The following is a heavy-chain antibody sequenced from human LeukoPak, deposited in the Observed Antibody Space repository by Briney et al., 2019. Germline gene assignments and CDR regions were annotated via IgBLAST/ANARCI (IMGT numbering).Heavy chain of an antibody. Sequence: GGSLRLSCAASGFTFSSYSMNWVRQAPGKGLEWVAVISYDGSNKYYADSVKGRFTISRDNSKNTLYLQMNSLRAEDTAVYYCARGMGLFFDYWGQGTLVTVSS. CDR1: GFTFSSYS. CDR3: ARGMGLFFDY. CDR2: ISYDGSNK. J-gene: IGHJ4*02. D-gene: IGHD2-8*01. V-gene: IGHV3-30*03.